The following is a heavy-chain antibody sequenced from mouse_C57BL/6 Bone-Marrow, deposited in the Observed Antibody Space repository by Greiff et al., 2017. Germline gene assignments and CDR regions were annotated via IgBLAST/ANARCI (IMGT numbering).Heavy chain of an antibody. V-gene: IGHV3-6*01. CDR1: GYSITSGYY. Sequence: EVKLQESGPGLVKPSQSLSLTCSVTGYSITSGYYWNWIRQFPGNKLEWMGYISDDGSNNYNPSLKNRISITRDTSKNQVFLKLNSVTTEDTATYYCAREGDDGYYEAWFAYWGQGTLVTVSA. D-gene: IGHD2-3*01. CDR3: AREGDDGYYEAWFAY. J-gene: IGHJ3*01. CDR2: ISDDGSN.